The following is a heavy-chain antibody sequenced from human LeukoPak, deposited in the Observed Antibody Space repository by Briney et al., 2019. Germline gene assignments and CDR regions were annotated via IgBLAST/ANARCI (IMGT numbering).Heavy chain of an antibody. CDR1: GFSLSSYW. CDR2: IKQDGSEK. J-gene: IGHJ4*02. CDR3: ARDHAGSGDYFDY. Sequence: PGGSLRLSCAASGFSLSSYWMTWVRQAPGKGLEWVANIKQDGSEKYYVDSVKGRFTISRDNAKNSLYLQMNRLRAEDTAVYYCARDHAGSGDYFDYWGQGTLVTVSS. V-gene: IGHV3-7*01. D-gene: IGHD3-10*01.